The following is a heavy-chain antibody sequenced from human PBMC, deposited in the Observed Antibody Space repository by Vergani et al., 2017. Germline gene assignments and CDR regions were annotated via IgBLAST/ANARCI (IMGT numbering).Heavy chain of an antibody. CDR3: ARAVGGFGELFRRYYYYYGMDV. CDR1: GGSFSGYY. V-gene: IGHV4-34*01. J-gene: IGHJ6*02. D-gene: IGHD3-10*01. Sequence: QVQLQQWGAGLLKPSETLSLTCAVYGGSFSGYYWSWIRQPPGKGLEWIGEINHSGSTNYNPSLKSRVTISVDTSKKQFSLTLSSVTSADTAVYYCARAVGGFGELFRRYYYYYGMDVWGQGTTVTVSS. CDR2: INHSGST.